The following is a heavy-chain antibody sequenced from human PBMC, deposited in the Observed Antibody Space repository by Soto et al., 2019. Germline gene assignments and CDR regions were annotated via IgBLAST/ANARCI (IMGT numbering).Heavy chain of an antibody. CDR3: ARDYSRSRYSSGFLDY. CDR1: GASITDNNY. Sequence: QVQLQESGPGLVKPSGPLSLTCAVSGASITDNNYWSWVRQPPGKGLEWIGEIHHSGITKYNPSLKSRVIISMDKSNNQFSLNLSPVTAADTAVYYCARDYSRSRYSSGFLDYWGQGTLVTVSS. J-gene: IGHJ4*02. D-gene: IGHD6-19*01. V-gene: IGHV4-4*02. CDR2: IHHSGIT.